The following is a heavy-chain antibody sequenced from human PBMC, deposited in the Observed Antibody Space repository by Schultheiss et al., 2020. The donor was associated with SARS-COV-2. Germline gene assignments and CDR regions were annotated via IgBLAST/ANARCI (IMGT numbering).Heavy chain of an antibody. D-gene: IGHD3-22*01. V-gene: IGHV4-4*02. J-gene: IGHJ4*02. CDR2: IYYSGST. CDR1: GGSISSSNW. Sequence: SETLSLTCAVSGGSISSSNWWSWVRQPPGKGLEWIGYIYYSGSTYYNPSLKSRVTMSIDTSKNQFSLKLTSVAAADTAVYYCAREKYYYDSSGYRFDYWGQGTLVTVSS. CDR3: AREKYYYDSSGYRFDY.